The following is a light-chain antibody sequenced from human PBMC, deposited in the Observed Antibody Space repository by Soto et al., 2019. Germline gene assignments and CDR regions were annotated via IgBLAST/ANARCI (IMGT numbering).Light chain of an antibody. CDR1: QSVSDSY. Sequence: EIVLTQSPGTQSLSPGERAALSCTASQSVSDSYLAWYQQKPGQAPRLLIYASSRATGIPDRFSGSGSGTDFTLTISRLEPEDFAVYYCQHYGTSALFGPGTKVDIK. CDR2: AS. J-gene: IGKJ3*01. V-gene: IGKV3-20*01. CDR3: QHYGTSAL.